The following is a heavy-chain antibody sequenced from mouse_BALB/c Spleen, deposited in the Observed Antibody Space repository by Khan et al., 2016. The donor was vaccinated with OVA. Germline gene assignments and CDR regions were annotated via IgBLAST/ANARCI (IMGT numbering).Heavy chain of an antibody. D-gene: IGHD4-1*01. V-gene: IGHV1-87*01. CDR2: INPGDGDT. CDR3: AKLGRGYFDV. J-gene: IGHJ1*01. Sequence: QVQLQQPGAELARPGASVKLSCKASGYTFTRYWMQWIKQRPGQGLEWIGAINPGDGDTRYTQNFKGKATLTADKSSSTAYMQLSSLASEDSAVYYCAKLGRGYFDVWGAGTTVTVSS. CDR1: GYTFTRYW.